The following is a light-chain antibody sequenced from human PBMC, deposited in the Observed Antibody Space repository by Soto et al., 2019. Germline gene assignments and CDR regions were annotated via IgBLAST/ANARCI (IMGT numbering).Light chain of an antibody. CDR2: SAS. V-gene: IGKV1-39*01. J-gene: IGKJ3*01. CDR1: QTIYND. Sequence: DIQMTQSPSSLSTSVGDRVTLTCRASQTIYNDLYWFQQKPGEVPKLVLYSASTLQSGVPSRFSGSRSGTDFTLTISSLQPEDSATYYCQQSNSIPYTFGPGTKVEI. CDR3: QQSNSIPYT.